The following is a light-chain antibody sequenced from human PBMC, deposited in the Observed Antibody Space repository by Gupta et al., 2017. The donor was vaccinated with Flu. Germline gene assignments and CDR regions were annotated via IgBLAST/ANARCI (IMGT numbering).Light chain of an antibody. V-gene: IGLV2-14*01. CDR2: EVS. CDR3: SSYTTNSPYV. Sequence: QSALTQPASVSGSPGQSITISCTGTSSDVGAYNYVSWYQHHPGKAPKRMMYEVSNRPSGVSNRFAGSKSGNTASLTISGLQAEDEADDYCSSYTTNSPYVFGTGTKVTVL. CDR1: SSDVGAYNY. J-gene: IGLJ1*01.